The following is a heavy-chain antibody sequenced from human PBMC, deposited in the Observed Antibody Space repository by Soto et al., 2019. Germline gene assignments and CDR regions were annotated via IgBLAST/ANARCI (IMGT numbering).Heavy chain of an antibody. CDR2: ISGSGGST. D-gene: IGHD2-21*02. CDR3: AKRGPNPGDCGGDCYSPTYGMDV. V-gene: IGHV3-23*01. J-gene: IGHJ6*02. CDR1: GFTFSSYA. Sequence: GGSLRLSCAASGFTFSSYAMSWVRQAPGKGLEWVSAISGSGGSTYYADSVKGRFTISRDNSKNTLYLQMNSLRAEDTAVYYCAKRGPNPGDCGGDCYSPTYGMDVWGQGTTVTVSS.